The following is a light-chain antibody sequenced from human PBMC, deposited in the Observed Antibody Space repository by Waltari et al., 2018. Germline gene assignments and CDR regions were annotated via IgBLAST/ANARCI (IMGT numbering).Light chain of an antibody. CDR3: ASRGASKV. V-gene: IGLV2-8*01. CDR2: EVS. Sequence: QSALTQPPSASGSPGQSVTISCTGTSSDVCAYKYVSWYQQHPGKAPKLLIYEVSNRASGVPDRVSGSKSGNTASLTVSGLQAEDEADYYCASRGASKVFGGGTKLTVL. J-gene: IGLJ2*01. CDR1: SSDVCAYKY.